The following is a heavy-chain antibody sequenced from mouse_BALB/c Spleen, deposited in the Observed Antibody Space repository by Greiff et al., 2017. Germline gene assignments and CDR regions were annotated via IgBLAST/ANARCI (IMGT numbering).Heavy chain of an antibody. V-gene: IGHV1S137*01. J-gene: IGHJ1*01. CDR1: GYTFTDYA. CDR2: ISTYYGDA. Sequence: VQLQQSGAELVRPGVSVKISCKGSGYTFTDYAMHWVKQSHAKSLEWIGVISTYYGDASYNQKFKGKATMTVDKSSSTAYMELARLTSEDSAIYYCARSDRSRFNWYFDVWGAGTTVTVSS. CDR3: ARSDRSRFNWYFDV. D-gene: IGHD2-14*01.